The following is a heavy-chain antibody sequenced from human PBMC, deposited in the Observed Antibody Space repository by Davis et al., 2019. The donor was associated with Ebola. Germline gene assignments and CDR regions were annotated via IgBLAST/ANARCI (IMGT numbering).Heavy chain of an antibody. Sequence: PGGSLRLSCAASGFTFSTYTMHWVRQAPGKGLEWVALISYGGSNRYFADSVKGRFTISRDNSKNTLYLQMNSLRAEDTAVYYCARDTGRLFGELVNDYWGQGTLVTVSS. CDR1: GFTFSTYT. J-gene: IGHJ4*02. CDR2: ISYGGSNR. CDR3: ARDTGRLFGELVNDY. D-gene: IGHD3-10*02. V-gene: IGHV3-30-3*01.